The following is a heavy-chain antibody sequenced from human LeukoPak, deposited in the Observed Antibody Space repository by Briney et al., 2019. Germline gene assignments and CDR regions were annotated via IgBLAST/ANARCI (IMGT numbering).Heavy chain of an antibody. CDR3: ARDSGEQWFGELYGMDV. J-gene: IGHJ6*02. CDR1: GFTFSSYG. Sequence: GGSLRLSCAASGFTFSSYGMHWVRQAPGKGLEWVAVIWYDGSNKYYADSVKGRFTISRDNSKNTLYLQMNSLRAEDTAVYYCARDSGEQWFGELYGMDVWGQGTTVTVSS. CDR2: IWYDGSNK. V-gene: IGHV3-33*01. D-gene: IGHD3-10*01.